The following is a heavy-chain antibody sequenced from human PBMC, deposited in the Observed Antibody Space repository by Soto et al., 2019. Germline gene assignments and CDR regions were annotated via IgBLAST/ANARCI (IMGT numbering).Heavy chain of an antibody. CDR1: GFTFSSYG. Sequence: GGSLRLSCAASGFTFSSYGMHWVRQAPGKGLEWVAVISYDGSNKYYADSVKGRFTISRDNSKNTLYLQMNSLRAEDTAVYYCAKDGDSSGYYSFAFDYWGQGTLVTVSS. J-gene: IGHJ4*02. D-gene: IGHD3-22*01. CDR3: AKDGDSSGYYSFAFDY. CDR2: ISYDGSNK. V-gene: IGHV3-30*18.